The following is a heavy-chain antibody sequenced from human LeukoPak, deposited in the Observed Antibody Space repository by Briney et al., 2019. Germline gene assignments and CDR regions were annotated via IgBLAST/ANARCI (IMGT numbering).Heavy chain of an antibody. Sequence: GGSLRLSCAASGFTFSNAWMSWVRQAPGRGLEWVGRIKRKCDDGTIAYAAPVKGRLSISRDDSKKTLYLQMKSLKSEDTAVYYCTAGTGRSDFDYWGQGTLVTVSS. D-gene: IGHD3/OR15-3a*01. CDR1: GFTFSNAW. CDR2: IKRKCDDGTI. V-gene: IGHV3-15*01. CDR3: TAGTGRSDFDY. J-gene: IGHJ4*02.